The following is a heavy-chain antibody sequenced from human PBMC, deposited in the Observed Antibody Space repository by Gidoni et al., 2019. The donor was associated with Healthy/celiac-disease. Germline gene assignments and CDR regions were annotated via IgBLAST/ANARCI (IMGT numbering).Heavy chain of an antibody. J-gene: IGHJ4*02. V-gene: IGHV1-46*03. CDR1: GNTSTSYY. Sequence: HVQLLQSVAAAQKPGASVKVPCKASGNTSTSYYMTWVRPAPGQGLEWMGIINPSGGSTSYAHKYQGRVTMTRDTSTSTVYMERSRLRSEAAAGYYCATTIAAAGRFDYWGQGTLVTVSS. CDR3: ATTIAAAGRFDY. D-gene: IGHD6-13*01. CDR2: INPSGGST.